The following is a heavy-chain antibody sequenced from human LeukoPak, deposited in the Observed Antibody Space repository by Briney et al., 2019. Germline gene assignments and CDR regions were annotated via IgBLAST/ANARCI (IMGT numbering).Heavy chain of an antibody. V-gene: IGHV4-31*03. CDR1: RGSISNADYY. D-gene: IGHD3-10*02. CDR3: ASSYYYVFDY. J-gene: IGHJ4*02. Sequence: SEALSLTCTVSRGSISNADYYWSWIRQHPGKGQEWIGYIYYSGSTYYNPSLKSRVTISVDTSKNQFSLKLSSVTAADTAVYYCASSYYYVFDYWGQGTLVTVSS. CDR2: IYYSGST.